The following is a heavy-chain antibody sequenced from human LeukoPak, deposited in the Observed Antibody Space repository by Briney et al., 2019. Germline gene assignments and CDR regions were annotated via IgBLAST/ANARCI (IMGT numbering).Heavy chain of an antibody. CDR3: ARDFVYYDSSGYYQFRDGMDV. V-gene: IGHV1-18*01. J-gene: IGHJ6*02. Sequence: GASVKVSCKASGYTFTSYGISWVRQAPGQGLEWMGWISAYNGNTNYAQKLQGRVTMTTDTSTSTAYMELRSLRSDDTAVYYCARDFVYYDSSGYYQFRDGMDVWGQGTTVTVSS. D-gene: IGHD3-22*01. CDR1: GYTFTSYG. CDR2: ISAYNGNT.